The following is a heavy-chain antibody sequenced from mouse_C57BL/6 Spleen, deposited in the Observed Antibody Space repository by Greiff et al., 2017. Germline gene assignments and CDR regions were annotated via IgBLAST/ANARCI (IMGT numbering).Heavy chain of an antibody. Sequence: EVKLVESGPGLVKPSQSLSLTCSVTGYSITSGYYWNWIRQFPGNKLEWMGYISYDGSNNYNPSLKNRISITRDTSKNQFFLKLNSVTTEDTATYYCARDWDDYEAYYFDYWGQGTTLTVSS. D-gene: IGHD2-4*01. CDR3: ARDWDDYEAYYFDY. CDR1: GYSITSGYY. J-gene: IGHJ2*01. CDR2: ISYDGSN. V-gene: IGHV3-6*01.